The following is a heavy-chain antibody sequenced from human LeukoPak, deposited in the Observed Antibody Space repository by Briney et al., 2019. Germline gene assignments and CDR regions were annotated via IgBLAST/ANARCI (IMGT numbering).Heavy chain of an antibody. V-gene: IGHV3-23*01. D-gene: IGHD3-3*01. J-gene: IGHJ4*02. CDR3: AKAMEDGNADRFDY. Sequence: PGGSLRLSCAASGFTFSSYAMSWVRQAPEKGLEWVSIISGSGGRTSHADSVKGRFTISRDNSKNTLYLQVNSLRAEDSAVYYCAKAMEDGNADRFDYWGQGTLVTVSS. CDR2: ISGSGGRT. CDR1: GFTFSSYA.